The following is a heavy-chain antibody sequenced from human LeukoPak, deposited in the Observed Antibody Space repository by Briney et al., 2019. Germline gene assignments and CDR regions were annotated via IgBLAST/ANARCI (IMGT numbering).Heavy chain of an antibody. CDR1: GGSFSGYY. V-gene: IGHV4-34*01. CDR2: INHSGST. D-gene: IGHD5-18*01. CDR3: ARSEAMVYFDY. Sequence: PSETLSLTCAVYGGSFSGYYWSWIRQPPGKGLEWIGEINHSGSTNYNPSLKSRVTISVDTSKNQFSLKLSSVTGADTAVYYCARSEAMVYFDYWGQGTLVTVSS. J-gene: IGHJ4*02.